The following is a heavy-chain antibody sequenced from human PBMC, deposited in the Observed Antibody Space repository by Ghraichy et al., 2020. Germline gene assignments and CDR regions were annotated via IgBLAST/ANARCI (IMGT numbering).Heavy chain of an antibody. CDR2: ISYTGHT. D-gene: IGHD1-26*01. CDR3: ARHVGAAYFDY. J-gene: IGHJ4*02. Sequence: SQTLSLTYTVSGGSISRSNFYWGWIHQPPGKGLKWIASISYTGHTYYNPSLKSRVTISVDTSRNQFSLKLSSLTAADTAVYYCARHVGAAYFDYWGQGTLVTVSS. CDR1: GGSISRSNFY. V-gene: IGHV4-39*01.